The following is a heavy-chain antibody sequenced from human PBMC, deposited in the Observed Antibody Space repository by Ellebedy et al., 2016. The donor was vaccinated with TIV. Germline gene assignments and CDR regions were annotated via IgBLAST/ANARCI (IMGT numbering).Heavy chain of an antibody. Sequence: ASVKVSCXASGYTFTTYDINWVRQATGQGLEWMGWMIPNNGQTGYAPKFQGRIAMTRDTSTSTAYMELSSLISEDTAVYYCVRNPSETGDFDNWGQGTLVTVSS. V-gene: IGHV1-8*01. CDR1: GYTFTTYD. J-gene: IGHJ4*02. CDR3: VRNPSETGDFDN. CDR2: MIPNNGQT. D-gene: IGHD7-27*01.